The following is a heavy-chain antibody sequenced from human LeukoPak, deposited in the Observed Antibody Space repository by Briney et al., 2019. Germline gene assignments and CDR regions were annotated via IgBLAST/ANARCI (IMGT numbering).Heavy chain of an antibody. Sequence: PGESLQISCKASGYTFDNYWISWVRLMPGKGLEWMGIIYPGDSNARYNPSFQGHVTMSVDRSIDTAYLQWSSLQASDTATYYCATQYAQFYDFWGQGTLVTVSS. D-gene: IGHD2-8*01. V-gene: IGHV5-51*01. CDR1: GYTFDNYW. CDR2: IYPGDSNA. J-gene: IGHJ4*02. CDR3: ATQYAQFYDF.